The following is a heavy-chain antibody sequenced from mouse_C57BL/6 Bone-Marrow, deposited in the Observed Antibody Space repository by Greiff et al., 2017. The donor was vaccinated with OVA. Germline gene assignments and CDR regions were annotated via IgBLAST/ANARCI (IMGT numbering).Heavy chain of an antibody. Sequence: EVKLVESGGGLVQPGGSMKLSCAASGFTFSDAWMDWVRQSPETGLEWVAEIRNKANNHATYYAESVKGRFTISRDDSKSSVYLQMNSLRAEDTGIYYCTTHYYGSSYWYFDVWGTGTTVTVSS. CDR1: GFTFSDAW. D-gene: IGHD1-1*01. V-gene: IGHV6-6*01. CDR2: IRNKANNHAT. J-gene: IGHJ1*03. CDR3: TTHYYGSSYWYFDV.